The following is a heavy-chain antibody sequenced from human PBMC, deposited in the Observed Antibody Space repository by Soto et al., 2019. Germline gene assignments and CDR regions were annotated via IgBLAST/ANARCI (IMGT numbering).Heavy chain of an antibody. Sequence: GGSLRLSCAASGFTFNAYTMHWARQAPGKGLEWVSLISWDGGITYYGDSVKGRFTVSRDNSDNSLYLQMTSLRSDDTAFYYCAKDSYDILTGQKRYFDSWGQGTLVTVSS. D-gene: IGHD3-9*01. CDR1: GFTFNAYT. CDR3: AKDSYDILTGQKRYFDS. J-gene: IGHJ4*02. V-gene: IGHV3-43*01. CDR2: ISWDGGIT.